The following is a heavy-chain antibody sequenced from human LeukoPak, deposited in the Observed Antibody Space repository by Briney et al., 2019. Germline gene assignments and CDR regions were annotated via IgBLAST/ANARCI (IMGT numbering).Heavy chain of an antibody. Sequence: GGSLRLSCAASGVTFSNYAMTWVRQAPGKGLEWVSSINGAGSNTYYADSVKGRFTISRDNSKNTLYLQMNSLRAEDTAVYYCAREIAAAGQIDYWGQGTLVTVSS. V-gene: IGHV3-23*01. CDR3: AREIAAAGQIDY. D-gene: IGHD6-13*01. CDR2: INGAGSNT. CDR1: GVTFSNYA. J-gene: IGHJ4*02.